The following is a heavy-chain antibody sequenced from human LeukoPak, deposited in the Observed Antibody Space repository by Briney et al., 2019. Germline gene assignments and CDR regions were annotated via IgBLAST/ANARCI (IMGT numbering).Heavy chain of an antibody. D-gene: IGHD1-7*01. CDR2: IYTNGST. V-gene: IGHV4-4*07. J-gene: IGHJ4*02. Sequence: PSETLSLTCTVSGASIRSYYWSWIRQPAGKGLEWIGRIYTNGSTNYNPSLKSRVTISVDKSKNQFSLKLTSVTAADTAVYYCARDRELYGFPIDYWGQGALVTVSS. CDR3: ARDRELYGFPIDY. CDR1: GASIRSYY.